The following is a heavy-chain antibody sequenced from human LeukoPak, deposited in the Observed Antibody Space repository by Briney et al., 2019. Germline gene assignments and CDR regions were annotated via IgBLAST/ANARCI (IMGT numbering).Heavy chain of an antibody. Sequence: SETLSLTCAVHGGSFSGDYWGWIRQPPGKGQEWNGEINHSGSTNYNPSLKSRVTISVDTSKNQFSLTLSSVTGADTAVYYCARTYYYDSSGYLRLVDAFDIWGQGTMVTVSS. D-gene: IGHD3-22*01. CDR1: GGSFSGDY. CDR3: ARTYYYDSSGYLRLVDAFDI. J-gene: IGHJ3*02. V-gene: IGHV4-34*01. CDR2: INHSGST.